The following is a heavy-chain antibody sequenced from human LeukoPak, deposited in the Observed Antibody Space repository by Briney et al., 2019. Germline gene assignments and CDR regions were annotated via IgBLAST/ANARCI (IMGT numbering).Heavy chain of an antibody. J-gene: IGHJ4*02. CDR2: IYSGGST. CDR3: ARTQGYCSGGSCYLYYFDS. CDR1: GFTVSSNY. Sequence: PGGSLRLSCAASGFTVSSNYMSWVRLAPGKGLEWVSVIYSGGSTFYADSVKGRFTISRDNSKNTLYLQMNSLRAEDTAVYYCARTQGYCSGGSCYLYYFDSWGQGTLVTVSS. D-gene: IGHD2-15*01. V-gene: IGHV3-53*01.